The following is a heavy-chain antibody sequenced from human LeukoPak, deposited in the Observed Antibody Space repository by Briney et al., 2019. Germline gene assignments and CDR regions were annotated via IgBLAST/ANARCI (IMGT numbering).Heavy chain of an antibody. J-gene: IGHJ4*02. CDR1: GDSISSYY. CDR2: IYYSGST. Sequence: SETLSLTCTVSGDSISSYYWSWIRQPPGKGLEWIGYIYYSGSTNYNPSLKSRVTISVDTSKNQFSLKLTSVTAADTAVYYCASGSAVAAAGAYWGQGTLVTVSS. D-gene: IGHD6-13*01. CDR3: ASGSAVAAAGAY. V-gene: IGHV4-59*01.